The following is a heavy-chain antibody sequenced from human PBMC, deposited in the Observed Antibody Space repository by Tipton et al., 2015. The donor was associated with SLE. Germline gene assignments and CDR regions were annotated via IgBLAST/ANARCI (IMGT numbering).Heavy chain of an antibody. CDR1: GFTFSNYW. V-gene: IGHV3-33*08. CDR2: IWYDGSDK. Sequence: SLRLSCAASGFTFSNYWMHWVRQAPGKGLEWVAVIWYDGSDKYYADSVKGRVTISRDNSKNTLYLQMNSLRAEDTAVYYCATLTGTGYYFDYWGQGTLVTVSS. D-gene: IGHD1-7*01. CDR3: ATLTGTGYYFDY. J-gene: IGHJ4*02.